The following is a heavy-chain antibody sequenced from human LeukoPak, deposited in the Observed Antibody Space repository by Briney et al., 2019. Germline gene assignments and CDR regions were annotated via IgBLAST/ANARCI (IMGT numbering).Heavy chain of an antibody. CDR3: ARAGYSNYFDY. V-gene: IGHV4-4*07. CDR1: GGSISSYY. Sequence: SETLSLTFSLSGGSISSYYWSSIPQPAGKGLEWIGRIYTSGSTNYNPSLKSRVTMSVDTSKNQFSLKLSSVTAADTDVYYCARAGYSNYFDYWGQGTLVTVSS. J-gene: IGHJ4*02. D-gene: IGHD4-11*01. CDR2: IYTSGST.